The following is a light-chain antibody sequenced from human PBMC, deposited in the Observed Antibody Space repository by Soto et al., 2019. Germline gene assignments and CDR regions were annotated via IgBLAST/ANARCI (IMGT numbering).Light chain of an antibody. CDR2: DVS. J-gene: IGLJ2*01. Sequence: QSVLTQPASVSGSPGQSITISCTGTSSDVGGYNYVSWYQQHPGKAPKFMIYDVSNRPSGVSNRFSGSKSGNTASLTISGLQAEDEAGYYCSSYTSSSTLVFGGGTKLTVL. CDR3: SSYTSSSTLV. CDR1: SSDVGGYNY. V-gene: IGLV2-14*01.